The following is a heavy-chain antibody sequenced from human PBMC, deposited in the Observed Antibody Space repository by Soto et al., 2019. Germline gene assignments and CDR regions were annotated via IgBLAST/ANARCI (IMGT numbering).Heavy chain of an antibody. J-gene: IGHJ4*02. V-gene: IGHV3-23*01. Sequence: EVQLLESGGGLVQPGGSLRLSCAASGFTFSSYAMSWVRQAPGKGLEWVSAISGSGGSTYYADSVKGRFTISRDNSKNTLDLQMNSLRAEDTAVYYCAKTYYYDSSGSPFDYWGQGTLVTVSS. CDR3: AKTYYYDSSGSPFDY. CDR2: ISGSGGST. D-gene: IGHD3-22*01. CDR1: GFTFSSYA.